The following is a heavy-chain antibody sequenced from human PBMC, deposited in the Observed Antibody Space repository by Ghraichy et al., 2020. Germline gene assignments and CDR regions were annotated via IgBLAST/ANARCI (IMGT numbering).Heavy chain of an antibody. CDR2: ISDSGIT. CDR3: ARRGRIGGTFGWFDS. CDR1: GDSISNYY. D-gene: IGHD3-16*01. J-gene: IGHJ5*01. V-gene: IGHV4-59*08. Sequence: SETLSLTCTISGDSISNYYWSWIRQPPGKELEWIGYISDSGITNYNPSLMRRVTISLDTSKTHLSLALRSVTAAATAVYYGARRGRIGGTFGWFDSWGRGTLVTVSA.